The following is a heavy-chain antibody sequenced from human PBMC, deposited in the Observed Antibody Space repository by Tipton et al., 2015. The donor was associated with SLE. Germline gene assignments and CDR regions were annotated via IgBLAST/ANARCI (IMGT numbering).Heavy chain of an antibody. V-gene: IGHV1-69*01. CDR2: IIPIFDTA. Sequence: QLVQSGAEVKEPGSSVKVSCKASGGTFSSYTISWVRQAPGQGLECMGGIIPIFDTANYAQNFQGRVTITADESTSTAYMELTSLRSDDTAVYYCARDIDGGNSGPDYWGQGTLVTGSS. CDR3: ARDIDGGNSGPDY. CDR1: GGTFSSYT. J-gene: IGHJ4*02. D-gene: IGHD4-23*01.